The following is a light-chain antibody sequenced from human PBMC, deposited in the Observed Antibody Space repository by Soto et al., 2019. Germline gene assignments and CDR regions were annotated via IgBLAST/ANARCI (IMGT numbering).Light chain of an antibody. CDR2: DAS. CDR1: QDISNY. J-gene: IGKJ4*01. CDR3: QQYDNLPLT. V-gene: IGKV1-33*01. Sequence: DIQMTQSPSSLSASVGDRVTITCQASQDISNYLNWYQQKPGKAPKLLIYDASTLETGVTSRFSGSGSGTDFTFTISSLQPEDIATYYCQQYDNLPLTFGGGTKVEIK.